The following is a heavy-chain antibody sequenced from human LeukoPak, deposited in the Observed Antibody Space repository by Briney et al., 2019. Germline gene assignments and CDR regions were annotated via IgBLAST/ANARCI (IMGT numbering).Heavy chain of an antibody. J-gene: IGHJ4*02. V-gene: IGHV3-21*01. CDR2: IVSSGSYI. CDR3: VRESGGYCSTTSCYKGYFDY. CDR1: GFSFRSNS. D-gene: IGHD2-2*02. Sequence: GSLRLFGAAPGFSFRSNSMNWVRQAPRKGLERVSSIVSSGSYIYYADSVKGRFTISRDNAKNSLYLQMNSLRAEDTAVYYCVRESGGYCSTTSCYKGYFDYWGQGTLVTVSS.